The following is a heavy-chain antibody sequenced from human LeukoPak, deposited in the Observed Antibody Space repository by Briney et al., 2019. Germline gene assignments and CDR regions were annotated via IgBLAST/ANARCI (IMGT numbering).Heavy chain of an antibody. Sequence: ASVKVSSKASGYTFTSYGISWVRQAPGQGLEWMGWISAYNGNTNYAQKLQGRVTMTTDTSTSTAYMELRSLRSDDTAVYYCARDIYDYVWGSSGYWGQGTLVTVSS. D-gene: IGHD3-16*01. J-gene: IGHJ4*02. CDR1: GYTFTSYG. CDR3: ARDIYDYVWGSSGY. CDR2: ISAYNGNT. V-gene: IGHV1-18*01.